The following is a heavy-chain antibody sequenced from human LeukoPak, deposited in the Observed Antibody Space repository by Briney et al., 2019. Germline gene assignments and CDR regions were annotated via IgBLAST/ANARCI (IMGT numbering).Heavy chain of an antibody. Sequence: ETLSLTCTVSGGSISSYYWSWIRQPPGKGLEWVSAISGSAGSTYYADSVKGRFTISRDNSKNTLYLQMNSLRAEDTAVYYCATRETVVAAFFDYWGQGTLVTVSS. D-gene: IGHD2-15*01. CDR2: ISGSAGST. J-gene: IGHJ4*02. V-gene: IGHV3-23*01. CDR3: ATRETVVAAFFDY. CDR1: GGSISSYY.